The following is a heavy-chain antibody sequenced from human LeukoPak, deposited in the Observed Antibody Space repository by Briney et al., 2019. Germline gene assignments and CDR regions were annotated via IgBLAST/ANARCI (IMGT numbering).Heavy chain of an antibody. CDR1: GGSISSYF. Sequence: NPSETLSLTCTVSGGSISSYFWHWIRQPPGKGLEWMGYIYDSGTTAYNPSLKRRVTMSVDTSKNQFSLNLSSVTAADTAVYYCARDPDGYKFFDYWGRGSPVVVSS. J-gene: IGHJ4*02. D-gene: IGHD5-24*01. CDR2: IYDSGTT. CDR3: ARDPDGYKFFDY. V-gene: IGHV4-59*01.